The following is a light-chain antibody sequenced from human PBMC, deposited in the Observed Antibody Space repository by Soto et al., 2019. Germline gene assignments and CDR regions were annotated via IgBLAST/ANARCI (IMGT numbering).Light chain of an antibody. CDR1: QSVRGY. J-gene: IGKJ4*01. CDR2: DAS. Sequence: EMVLTQSPATLALSPGETATLSFRASQSVRGYLAWYQQKPGQAPRLLIYDASFRVTGLPARFSGSGPGTDFSRTSSSLEPEDFAVYYCQQRSDWPLTFGGGTKVDIK. CDR3: QQRSDWPLT. V-gene: IGKV3-11*01.